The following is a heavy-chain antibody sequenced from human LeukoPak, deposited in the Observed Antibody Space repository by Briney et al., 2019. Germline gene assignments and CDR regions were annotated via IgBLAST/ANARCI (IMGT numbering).Heavy chain of an antibody. J-gene: IGHJ6*03. V-gene: IGHV4-39*07. CDR1: GGSISSSSYY. CDR2: IYYSGST. Sequence: SETLSLTCAVSGGSISSSSYYWGWIRQPPGKGLEWIGSIYYSGSTYYNPSLKSRVTISVDTSKNQFSLKLSSVTAADTAVYYCARERRDGYNVYYYYNYMDVWGKGTTVTVSS. D-gene: IGHD5-24*01. CDR3: ARERRDGYNVYYYYNYMDV.